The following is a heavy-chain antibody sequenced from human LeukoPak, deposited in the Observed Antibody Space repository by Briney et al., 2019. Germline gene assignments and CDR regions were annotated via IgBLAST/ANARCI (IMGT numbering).Heavy chain of an antibody. CDR1: GGSFSAYY. D-gene: IGHD2-15*01. J-gene: IGHJ4*02. V-gene: IGHV4-34*01. CDR3: ARSERSDIYFDY. Sequence: SETLSLTCAVYGGSFSAYYWSWIRQPPGKGLEWIVEINHSGSTNYNPSLKSRVTISVDTSRNQFSLKVSSVTAADTAVYYCARSERSDIYFDYWGQGTLVTVSS. CDR2: INHSGST.